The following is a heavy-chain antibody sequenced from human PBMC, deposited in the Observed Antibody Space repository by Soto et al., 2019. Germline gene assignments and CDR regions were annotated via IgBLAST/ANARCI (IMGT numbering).Heavy chain of an antibody. CDR2: ISGGGSTT. J-gene: IGHJ1*01. CDR1: GFTFSSYA. CDR3: ARDQGAGGTISRYFQD. D-gene: IGHD6-13*01. Sequence: EVQLLESGGGLVQPEGSLRLSCEASGFTFSSYAMSWVRQAPGQGLELVSGISGGGSTTYYADSLKGRFTISRANSKNTLYLQVNSLRAEDTAVYYCARDQGAGGTISRYFQDWGQGTLVTVSS. V-gene: IGHV3-23*01.